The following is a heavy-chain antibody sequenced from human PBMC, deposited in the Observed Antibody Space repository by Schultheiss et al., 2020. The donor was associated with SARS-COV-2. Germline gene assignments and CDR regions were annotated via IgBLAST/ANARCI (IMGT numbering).Heavy chain of an antibody. CDR3: ARATRVESLFSVRGGSFDF. CDR2: IYFTGIT. J-gene: IGHJ4*02. D-gene: IGHD5-24*01. Sequence: SETLSLTCAVYGGSFSGYYWTWIRQPPGKGLDPIGNIYFTGITKYNPSLKSRVTISIDTSKNQFSLKLGSVTAAYTAVYFCARATRVESLFSVRGGSFDFWGRGALVTVSS. CDR1: GGSFSGYY. V-gene: IGHV4-59*01.